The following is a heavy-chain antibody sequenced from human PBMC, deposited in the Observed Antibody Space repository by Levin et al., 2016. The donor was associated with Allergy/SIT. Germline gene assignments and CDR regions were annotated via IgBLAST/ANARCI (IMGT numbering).Heavy chain of an antibody. CDR2: INHSGST. CDR1: GGSFSGYY. V-gene: IGHV4-34*01. Sequence: SETLSLTCAVYGGSFSGYYWSWIRQPPGKGLEWIGEINHSGSTNYNPSLKSRVTMSVDTSKNQLSLKLNSVTAADTAVYYCARNWNYADFSFDPWGQGTLVTVSS. D-gene: IGHD1-7*01. J-gene: IGHJ5*02. CDR3: ARNWNYADFSFDP.